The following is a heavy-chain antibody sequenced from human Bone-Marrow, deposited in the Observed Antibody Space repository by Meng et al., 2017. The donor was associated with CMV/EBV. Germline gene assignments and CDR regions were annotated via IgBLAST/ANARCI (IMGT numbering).Heavy chain of an antibody. V-gene: IGHV1-69*10. CDR2: IIPILGRA. CDR1: GGTFSSYA. J-gene: IGHJ3*02. Sequence: SAMVFCKASGGTFSSYASSWVRQATGQGLEWMGGIIPILGRANYAQKFQGRVTITADKSTSTAYMELSSLRSDDTAVYYCARDYSGSFMDAFDIWGQGTMVTVSS. CDR3: ARDYSGSFMDAFDI. D-gene: IGHD1-26*01.